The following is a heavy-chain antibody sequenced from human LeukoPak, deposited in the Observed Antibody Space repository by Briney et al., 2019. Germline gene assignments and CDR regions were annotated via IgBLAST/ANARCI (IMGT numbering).Heavy chain of an antibody. J-gene: IGHJ4*02. Sequence: GGSLRLSCGASGFTFSNYAMNWVRQAPGKGLEWVSSISGGGDNTDYADSVKGRCTISRDTSKNTVYLQIQSLRAEDTAIYYCARDYPGDWFPSEDYLDNWGQGTLVTVSS. V-gene: IGHV3-23*01. CDR2: ISGGGDNT. CDR1: GFTFSNYA. CDR3: ARDYPGDWFPSEDYLDN. D-gene: IGHD3-9*01.